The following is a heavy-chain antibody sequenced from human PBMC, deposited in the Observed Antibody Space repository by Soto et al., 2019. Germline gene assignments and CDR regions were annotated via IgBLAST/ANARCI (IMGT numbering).Heavy chain of an antibody. J-gene: IGHJ6*02. Sequence: QVQLVESGGGVVQPGRSLRLSCAASGFTFSSYGMHWVRQAPGKGLEWVAVIWYDGSNKYYADSVKGRFTISRDNSKNTLYLQMNSLRAEDTAVYYCARDMGNMDCSGGSCYYYYGMDVWGQGTTVTVSS. D-gene: IGHD2-15*01. CDR3: ARDMGNMDCSGGSCYYYYGMDV. V-gene: IGHV3-33*01. CDR2: IWYDGSNK. CDR1: GFTFSSYG.